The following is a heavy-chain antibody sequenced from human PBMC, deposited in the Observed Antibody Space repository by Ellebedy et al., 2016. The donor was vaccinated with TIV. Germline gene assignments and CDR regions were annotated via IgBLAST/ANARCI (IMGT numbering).Heavy chain of an antibody. J-gene: IGHJ3*02. D-gene: IGHD6-19*01. CDR3: AKVVDSSGWNDAFDI. CDR1: GFTFSSYA. V-gene: IGHV3-23*01. CDR2: ISGSGGST. Sequence: GESLKISCAASGFTFSSYAMSWVRQAPGKGLEWVSGISGSGGSTYDAGSVKGRFTISRDNSKSTLDLQMNSLGAEDTAVYYCAKVVDSSGWNDAFDIWGQGTMVTVSS.